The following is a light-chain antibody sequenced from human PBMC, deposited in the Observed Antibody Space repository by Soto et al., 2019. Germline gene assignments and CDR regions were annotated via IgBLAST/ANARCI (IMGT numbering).Light chain of an antibody. CDR1: SSDVGSYNL. CDR2: EGS. J-gene: IGLJ3*02. Sequence: QSVLTQPASVSGSPGQSITTSCTGTSSDVGSYNLVSWYQQHPGKAPKLMIYEGSKRPSGVSNRFSGSKSGNTASLTISGLQAEDEADYYCCSYAGSRVFGGGTKLTVL. CDR3: CSYAGSRV. V-gene: IGLV2-23*01.